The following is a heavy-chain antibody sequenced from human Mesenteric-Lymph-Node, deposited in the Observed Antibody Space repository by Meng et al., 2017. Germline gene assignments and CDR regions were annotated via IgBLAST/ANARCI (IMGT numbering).Heavy chain of an antibody. CDR3: GSSRKLEHNSGDAFDV. CDR1: GGSINSNSYY. V-gene: IGHV4-39*07. Sequence: GSLRLSCTVSGGSINSNSYYWGWIRQPPGKGLEWIGSIYYSGNTYYNPSLKSRVTISVDTSKNQFSLKLSSVTAADTAVYYCGSSRKLEHNSGDAFDVWGQGTMVTVSS. CDR2: IYYSGNT. D-gene: IGHD4-23*01. J-gene: IGHJ3*01.